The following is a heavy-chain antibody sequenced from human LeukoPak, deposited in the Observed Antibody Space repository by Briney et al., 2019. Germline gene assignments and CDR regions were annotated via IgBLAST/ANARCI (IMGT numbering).Heavy chain of an antibody. J-gene: IGHJ4*02. Sequence: GGSLRLSCAASGFTFSTYWMHRVRQAPGKGLVWVSHINSYGSGTSYADSVKGRFTISRDNAKNTLYLQMNSLRAEDTAVYYCARGRGVDYWGQGTLVTVSS. CDR3: ARGRGVDY. CDR2: INSYGSGT. CDR1: GFTFSTYW. V-gene: IGHV3-74*01.